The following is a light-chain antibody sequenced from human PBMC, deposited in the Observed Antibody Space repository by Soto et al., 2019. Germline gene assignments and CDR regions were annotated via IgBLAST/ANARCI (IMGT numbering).Light chain of an antibody. CDR3: SSYVGNNNLV. J-gene: IGLJ3*02. V-gene: IGLV2-8*01. Sequence: QSALTQPPSASGSPGQSVTISCTGTSSDVGAYNYVSWYQQHPGKAPKLIIYEVNKRPSGVPDRFSGSKSGNTASLTVSGLPSEDEADYFCSSYVGNNNLVFGGGTKLTVL. CDR1: SSDVGAYNY. CDR2: EVN.